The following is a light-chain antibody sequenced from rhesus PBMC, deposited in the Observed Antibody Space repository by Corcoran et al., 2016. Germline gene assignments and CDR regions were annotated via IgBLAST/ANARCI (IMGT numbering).Light chain of an antibody. V-gene: IGKV3-24*01. CDR2: GAS. CDR1: QSVSSS. J-gene: IGKJ1*01. Sequence: EIVMTQSPATLSLSPGERATLSCRASQSVSSSLAWYQQKPGQAPRLLIFGASSRATGIPDRFSGSGSGTDFTLPIRSLAPGDVAVYYCLQHSNWPRTFGHGTKVEIK. CDR3: LQHSNWPRT.